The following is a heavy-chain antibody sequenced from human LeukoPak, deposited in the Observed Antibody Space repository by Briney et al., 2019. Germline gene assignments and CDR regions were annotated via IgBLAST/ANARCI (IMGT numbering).Heavy chain of an antibody. D-gene: IGHD1-14*01. CDR2: INHSGST. CDR3: ARDGIWYFDL. V-gene: IGHV4-34*01. CDR1: GGSFSGYY. Sequence: SETLSLTCAVYGGSFSGYYWSWIRQPPGKGLEWIGEINHSGSTDYNPSLKSRVTISVDTSKNQFSLKLSSVTAADTAVYYCARDGIWYFDLWGRGTLVTVSS. J-gene: IGHJ2*01.